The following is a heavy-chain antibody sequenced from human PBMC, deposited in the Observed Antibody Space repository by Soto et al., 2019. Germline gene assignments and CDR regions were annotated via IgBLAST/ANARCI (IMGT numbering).Heavy chain of an antibody. J-gene: IGHJ6*02. CDR1: GGSFSGYY. CDR3: ARAGYCSGGSCYSDTRGFDYGMDV. D-gene: IGHD2-15*01. CDR2: INHSRST. V-gene: IGHV4-34*01. Sequence: SETLSLTCAVYGGSFSGYYWSCIRQPPGKGLEWIGEINHSRSTNYNPSLKSRVTISVDTSKNQFSLKLSSVTAADTAVYYCARAGYCSGGSCYSDTRGFDYGMDVWGQGTKVTVSS.